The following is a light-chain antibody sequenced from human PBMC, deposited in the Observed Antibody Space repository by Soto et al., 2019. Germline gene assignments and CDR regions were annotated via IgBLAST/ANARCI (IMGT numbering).Light chain of an antibody. CDR1: SSDVGGYNY. J-gene: IGLJ2*01. V-gene: IGLV2-14*01. CDR3: SSYTSSSTLVV. CDR2: DVS. Sequence: QSALTQPASVSGSPGQSITISCTGTSSDVGGYNYVSWYQQHPAKAPKLMIYDVSNRPSGVSNRFSGSKSGNTASLTISGLQAEDEADYYCSSYTSSSTLVVFGGGTKLTVI.